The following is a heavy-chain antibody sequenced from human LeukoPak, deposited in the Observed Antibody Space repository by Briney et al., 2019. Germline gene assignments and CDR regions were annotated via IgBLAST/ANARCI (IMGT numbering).Heavy chain of an antibody. CDR2: IYYSGST. Sequence: SETLSLTCTVSGGSISSYYWSWIRQPPGKELEWIGYIYYSGSTNYNPSLKSRVTISVDTSKNQFSLKLSSVTAADTAVYYCARHLTRGYCSSTSCYGYNWFDPWGQGTLVTVSS. CDR3: ARHLTRGYCSSTSCYGYNWFDP. J-gene: IGHJ5*02. CDR1: GGSISSYY. D-gene: IGHD2-2*01. V-gene: IGHV4-59*12.